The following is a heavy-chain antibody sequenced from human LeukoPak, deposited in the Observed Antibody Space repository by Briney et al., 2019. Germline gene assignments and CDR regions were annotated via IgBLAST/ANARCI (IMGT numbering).Heavy chain of an antibody. V-gene: IGHV1-69*13. Sequence: ASVMVSCKASGGTFSSYAISWVRQAPGQGLEWMGGIIPIFGSTNYAQQFQGRVTITADESTSTAYMEVSSLRSEDTAVYFCAGKPAGVHYYDNNAYLYWGQGTLVTVSS. J-gene: IGHJ4*02. CDR3: AGKPAGVHYYDNNAYLY. CDR1: GGTFSSYA. D-gene: IGHD3-22*01. CDR2: IIPIFGST.